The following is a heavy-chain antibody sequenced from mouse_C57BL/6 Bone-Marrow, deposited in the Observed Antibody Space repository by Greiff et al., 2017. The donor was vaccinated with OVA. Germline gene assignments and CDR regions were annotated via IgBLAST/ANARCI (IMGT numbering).Heavy chain of an antibody. CDR3: ARDYGSSWDAMDY. CDR2: LNPNNGGT. D-gene: IGHD1-1*01. V-gene: IGHV1-26*01. CDR1: GYTFTDYY. J-gene: IGHJ4*01. Sequence: VQLQQSGPELVKPGASVKISCKASGYTFTDYYMNWVKQSHGKSLEWIGDLNPNNGGTSYNQKFKGKATLTVDKSSSTAYMELRSLTSEDSAVYYCARDYGSSWDAMDYWGQGTSVTVSS.